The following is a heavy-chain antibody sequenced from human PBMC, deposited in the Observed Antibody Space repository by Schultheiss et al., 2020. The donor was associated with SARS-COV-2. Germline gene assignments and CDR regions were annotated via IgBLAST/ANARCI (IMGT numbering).Heavy chain of an antibody. CDR1: GFTFSSYA. Sequence: GGSLRLSCAASGFTFSSYAMHWVRQAPGKGLEWVSYISSCGSSIYDADSVRGRFTISRDNSKNTLYLQMNSLRAEDTAVYYCATYYSSYFDDWGQGTLVTVSS. J-gene: IGHJ4*02. CDR3: ATYYSSYFDD. V-gene: IGHV3-48*01. CDR2: ISSCGSSI. D-gene: IGHD3-10*01.